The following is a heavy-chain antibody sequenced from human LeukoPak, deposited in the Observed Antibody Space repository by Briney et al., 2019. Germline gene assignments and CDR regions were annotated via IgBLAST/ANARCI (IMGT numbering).Heavy chain of an antibody. V-gene: IGHV3-7*01. Sequence: GGSLRLSCAASGFTFSSYWMSWVRQAPGKGLEWVANIKQDGSEKYYVDSVKGRFTISRDNAKNSLYLQMNSLRAEDTAVYYCARVLRYYDILTGRWSFYYMDVWGKGTTVTVSS. CDR2: IKQDGSEK. J-gene: IGHJ6*03. CDR3: ARVLRYYDILTGRWSFYYMDV. D-gene: IGHD3-9*01. CDR1: GFTFSSYW.